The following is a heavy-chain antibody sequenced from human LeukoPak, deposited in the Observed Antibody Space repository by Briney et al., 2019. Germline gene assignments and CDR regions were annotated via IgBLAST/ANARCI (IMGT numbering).Heavy chain of an antibody. CDR1: GGSISSSSYY. V-gene: IGHV4-39*01. CDR2: IYYSGST. Sequence: SETLSLTCTVSGGSISSSSYYWGWIRQPPGKGLEWIGSIYYSGSTYYNPSLKSRVTISVDTSKNQFSLKLSSVTAADTAVYYCARGVYNSGDQLLFDYWGQGTLVTVSS. J-gene: IGHJ4*02. CDR3: ARGVYNSGDQLLFDY. D-gene: IGHD2-2*01.